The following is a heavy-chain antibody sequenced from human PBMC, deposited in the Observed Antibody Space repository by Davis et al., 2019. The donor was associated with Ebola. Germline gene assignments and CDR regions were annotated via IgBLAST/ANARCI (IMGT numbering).Heavy chain of an antibody. CDR1: GFTVSSNY. D-gene: IGHD6-19*01. CDR3: AKVLTVAGPYYYYYGMDV. Sequence: GESLKISCAASGFTVSSNYMSWVRQAPGKGLEWVSVIYSGGSTYYADSVKGRFTISRHNSKNTLYLQMNSLRAEDTAVYYCAKVLTVAGPYYYYYGMDVWGQGTTVTVSS. V-gene: IGHV3-53*04. J-gene: IGHJ6*02. CDR2: IYSGGST.